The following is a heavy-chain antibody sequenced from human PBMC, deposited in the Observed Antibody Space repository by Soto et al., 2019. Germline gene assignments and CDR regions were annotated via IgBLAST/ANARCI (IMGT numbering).Heavy chain of an antibody. V-gene: IGHV3-23*01. D-gene: IGHD1-1*01. CDR2: VSPHAANT. CDR1: GFTFDSCG. Sequence: PGGSLRLSCVASGFTFDSCGMNWVRQAPGKGLEWVAGVSPHAANTYYADSVRGRFIISRDDSRKTVSLDMNSLRGEDSAVYYCATEGAKTTWNCDYWGKGTVVTVSS. CDR3: ATEGAKTTWNCDY. J-gene: IGHJ4*02.